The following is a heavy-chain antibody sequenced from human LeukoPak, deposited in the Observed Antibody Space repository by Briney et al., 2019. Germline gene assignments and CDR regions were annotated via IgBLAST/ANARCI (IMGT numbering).Heavy chain of an antibody. CDR2: ISYLGDT. CDR3: ARQISYSNAWTTI. V-gene: IGHV4-59*08. CDR1: GVSMSNSY. J-gene: IGHJ3*02. Sequence: ASGTLSLTCTGSGVSMSNSYWSWIRQPPGKGLEWIGYISYLGDTSYNPSLKSRVTISEDTSKNQFSLKLSSVTAADTAVYFCARQISYSNAWTTIWGQGTMVTVSS. D-gene: IGHD5-18*01.